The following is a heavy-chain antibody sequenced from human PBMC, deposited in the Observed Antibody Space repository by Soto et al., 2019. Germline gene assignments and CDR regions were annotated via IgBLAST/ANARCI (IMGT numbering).Heavy chain of an antibody. Sequence: QVQLVQSGAEVKKPGSSVKVSCKASGGTFSNYAISWVRQAPGQGLEWMGGIIPIFGTTNYAQRFQGRVTLTADESPSTAYMELSSMRSEDTAVYYCARVSSSWYKDYFDYWGQGTLVTVSS. D-gene: IGHD6-13*01. CDR1: GGTFSNYA. CDR3: ARVSSSWYKDYFDY. CDR2: IIPIFGTT. V-gene: IGHV1-69*12. J-gene: IGHJ4*02.